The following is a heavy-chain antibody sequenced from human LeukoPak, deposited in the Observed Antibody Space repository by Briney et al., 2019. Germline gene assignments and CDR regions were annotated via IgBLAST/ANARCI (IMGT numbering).Heavy chain of an antibody. D-gene: IGHD6-19*01. J-gene: IGHJ4*02. CDR3: ARASQYSSGWSSFDY. Sequence: GGSLRLSRAASGFTVSSNYMSWVRQAPGKGLEWVSVIYSGGSTYYADSVKGRFTISRDNSKNTLYLQMNSLRAEDTAVYYCARASQYSSGWSSFDYWGQGTLVTVSS. CDR2: IYSGGST. V-gene: IGHV3-66*01. CDR1: GFTVSSNY.